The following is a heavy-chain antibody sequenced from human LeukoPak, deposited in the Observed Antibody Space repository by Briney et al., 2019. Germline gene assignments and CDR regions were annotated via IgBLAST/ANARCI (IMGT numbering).Heavy chain of an antibody. Sequence: SETLSLTCTVSGYSISSGYYWGWIRQPPGKGLEWIGSIYHSGSTYYNPSLKSRVTISADTSKNQLSLKLSSVTAADTSVYYCARTGAPGGYYYYYYMDVGGKGTTVTVSS. V-gene: IGHV4-38-2*02. J-gene: IGHJ6*03. CDR2: IYHSGST. CDR3: ARTGAPGGYYYYYYMDV. CDR1: GYSISSGYY. D-gene: IGHD3-16*01.